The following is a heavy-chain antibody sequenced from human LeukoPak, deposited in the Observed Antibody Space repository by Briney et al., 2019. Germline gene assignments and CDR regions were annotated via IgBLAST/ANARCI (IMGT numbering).Heavy chain of an antibody. V-gene: IGHV3-30-3*01. CDR2: ISYDGSNK. D-gene: IGHD2-2*02. CDR3: ARGNPKLYCSSTSGYRWFDNGFDP. CDR1: GFTFSSYA. Sequence: GGSLRLSCAASGFTFSSYAMHWVRQAPGKGLEWVAVISYDGSNKYYADSVKGRFTISRDNSKNTLYLQMNSLRAEDTAVYYCARGNPKLYCSSTSGYRWFDNGFDPWAREPWSPSPQ. J-gene: IGHJ5*02.